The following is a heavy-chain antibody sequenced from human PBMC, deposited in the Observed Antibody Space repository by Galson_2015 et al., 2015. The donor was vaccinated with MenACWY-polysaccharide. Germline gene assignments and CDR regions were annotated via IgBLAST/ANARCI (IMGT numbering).Heavy chain of an antibody. D-gene: IGHD4-17*01. V-gene: IGHV3-74*01. CDR2: IHPDGSSI. CDR1: GFTLSNYR. J-gene: IGHJ5*02. Sequence: SLRLSCAASGFTLSNYRMHWVRHAPGKGLVWVSRIHPDGSSIAYADSVKGRFTTSRDNAKNTLYLQMNSLRAEDTAIYYCARSVYPTTGTPGAWGQGTLVTVSS. CDR3: ARSVYPTTGTPGA.